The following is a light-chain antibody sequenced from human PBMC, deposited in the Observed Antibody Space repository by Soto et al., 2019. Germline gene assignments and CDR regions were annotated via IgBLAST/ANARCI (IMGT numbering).Light chain of an antibody. Sequence: AIRMTQSPSSFSASTGDRVTITCRASQGISSYLAWYQQTPGKAPNLLIYAASTLQSGVPSRFSGSGSGTDFTLTISSLQSEDFATYYCQQYYSYPRTFGQGTKVEIK. V-gene: IGKV1-8*01. J-gene: IGKJ1*01. CDR2: AAS. CDR1: QGISSY. CDR3: QQYYSYPRT.